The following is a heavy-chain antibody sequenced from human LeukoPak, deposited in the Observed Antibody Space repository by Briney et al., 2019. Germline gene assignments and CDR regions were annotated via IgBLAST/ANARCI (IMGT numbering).Heavy chain of an antibody. J-gene: IGHJ6*02. CDR1: GYTFTSYG. CDR3: ARVDVVVPAAHSYYGMDV. CDR2: IGAYNGNT. Sequence: ASVKVSCKASGYTFTSYGISWVRQAPGQGLEWMGWIGAYNGNTNYAQKLQGRVTMTTDTSTSTAYMELRSLRSDDTAVYYCARVDVVVPAAHSYYGMDVWGQGTTVTVSS. V-gene: IGHV1-18*01. D-gene: IGHD2-2*01.